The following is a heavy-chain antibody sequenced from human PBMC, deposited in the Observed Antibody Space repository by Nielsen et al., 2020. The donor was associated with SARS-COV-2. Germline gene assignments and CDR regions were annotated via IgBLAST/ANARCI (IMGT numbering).Heavy chain of an antibody. V-gene: IGHV3-9*01. CDR3: AKDIEQWLLVDGYRRFDP. Sequence: SLKISCAASGFTFSSYWMSWVRQAPGKGLEWVSGISWNSGSIGYADSVKGRFTISRDNAKNSLYLQMNSLRAEDTALYYCAKDIEQWLLVDGYRRFDPWGQGTLVAVSS. J-gene: IGHJ5*02. D-gene: IGHD6-19*01. CDR2: ISWNSGSI. CDR1: GFTFSSYW.